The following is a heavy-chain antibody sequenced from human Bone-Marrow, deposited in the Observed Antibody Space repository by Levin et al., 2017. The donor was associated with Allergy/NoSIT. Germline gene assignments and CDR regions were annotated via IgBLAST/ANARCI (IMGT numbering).Heavy chain of an antibody. D-gene: IGHD1-1*01. CDR1: DDSINSYF. CDR2: IHYTGYT. Sequence: PSETLSLTCTVSDDSINSYFWTWVRQPPGQGLEWIAYIHYTGYTKYNPSLKSRVTMSLDTSKSQFSLKVRSVTAADTAVYFCARGKGKAPGGYGYYYYYDMDVWGPGTTVTVSS. V-gene: IGHV4-59*01. CDR3: ARGKGKAPGGYGYYYYYDMDV. J-gene: IGHJ6*02.